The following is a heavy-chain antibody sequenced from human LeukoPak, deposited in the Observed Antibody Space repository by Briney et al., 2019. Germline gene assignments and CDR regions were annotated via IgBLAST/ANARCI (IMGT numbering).Heavy chain of an antibody. CDR1: GGSISSYY. CDR3: ASLYDSSGYYYYYYMDV. D-gene: IGHD3-22*01. CDR2: IYYSGST. J-gene: IGHJ6*03. V-gene: IGHV4-59*01. Sequence: SETLSLTCTVSGGSISSYYWSWLRQPPGKGLEWIGYIYYSGSTNYNPSLKSRVTISVDTSKNQFSLKLSSVTAADTAVYYCASLYDSSGYYYYYYMDVWGKGTTVTISS.